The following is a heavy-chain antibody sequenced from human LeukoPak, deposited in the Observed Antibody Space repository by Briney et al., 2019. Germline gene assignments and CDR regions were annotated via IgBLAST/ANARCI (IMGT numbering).Heavy chain of an antibody. D-gene: IGHD3-10*01. J-gene: IGHJ4*02. CDR3: ARAGVLWFGELSQGYFDY. CDR2: IYTSGST. Sequence: PSETLSLTCTVSGGSISSGRYYWNWIRQPAGKGLEWIGRIYTSGSTNYNPSLKSRVTISVDTSKNQFSLKLSSVTAADTAVYYCARAGVLWFGELSQGYFDYWGQGTLVTVSS. V-gene: IGHV4-61*02. CDR1: GGSISSGRYY.